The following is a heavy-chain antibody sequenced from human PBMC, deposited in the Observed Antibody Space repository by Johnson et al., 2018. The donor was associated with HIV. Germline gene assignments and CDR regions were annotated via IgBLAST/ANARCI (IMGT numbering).Heavy chain of an antibody. CDR3: AKALSSGWFYAVDI. V-gene: IGHV3-9*01. Sequence: VQLVESGGGLVQPGRSLRLSCAASGFTFDDYAMHWVRQAPGKGLEWVSGISWNSGSIGFADSVKGRFTISRDNAKNSLYLQMNSLRAEDTALYYCAKALSSGWFYAVDIWGQGTMVTVSS. J-gene: IGHJ3*02. CDR1: GFTFDDYA. CDR2: ISWNSGSI. D-gene: IGHD3-22*01.